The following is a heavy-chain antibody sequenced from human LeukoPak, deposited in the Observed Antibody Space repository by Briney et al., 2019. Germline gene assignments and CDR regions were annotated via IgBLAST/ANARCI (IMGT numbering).Heavy chain of an antibody. V-gene: IGHV4-59*01. CDR1: GGSISSYY. CDR2: IYYSGST. D-gene: IGHD2-2*01. Sequence: SETLSLTCTVSGGSISSYYWSWIRQPPGKGLEWIGYIYYSGSTNYNPSLKCRVTISVDTSKNQFSLKLSSVTAADTAVYYCARLLGYCSSTSCSPDNWFDPWGQGTLVTVSS. J-gene: IGHJ5*02. CDR3: ARLLGYCSSTSCSPDNWFDP.